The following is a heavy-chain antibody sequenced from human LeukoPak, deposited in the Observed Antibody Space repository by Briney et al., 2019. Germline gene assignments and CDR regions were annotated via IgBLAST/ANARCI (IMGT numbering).Heavy chain of an antibody. D-gene: IGHD1-26*01. CDR3: ARHLFKLREVFDY. CDR1: GGTFSSYA. V-gene: IGHV1-69*04. CDR2: VIPILGIA. J-gene: IGHJ4*02. Sequence: SVRVSCKASGGTFSSYAMSWVRQAPGQGLEWMGRVIPILGIANYARKFQGRVTITADKSTSTAYMELSSLRSEDTAVYYCARHLFKLREVFDYWGQGTLVTVSS.